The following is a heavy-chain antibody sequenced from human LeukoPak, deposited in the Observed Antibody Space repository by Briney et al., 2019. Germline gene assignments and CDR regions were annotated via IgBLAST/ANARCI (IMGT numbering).Heavy chain of an antibody. Sequence: SETLSLTCTVSGGSISSYYWSWIRQPPGKGLEWIGYIYYSGSTNYNPSLKGRVTISVDTSKNQSSLKLSSVTAADTAVYYCARGDYGSGPLDYWGQGTLVTVSS. CDR2: IYYSGST. CDR3: ARGDYGSGPLDY. D-gene: IGHD3-10*01. J-gene: IGHJ4*02. CDR1: GGSISSYY. V-gene: IGHV4-59*01.